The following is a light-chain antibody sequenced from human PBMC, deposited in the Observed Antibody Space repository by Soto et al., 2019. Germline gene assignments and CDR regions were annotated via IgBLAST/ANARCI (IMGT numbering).Light chain of an antibody. J-gene: IGLJ3*02. CDR3: QTWGTGIRV. V-gene: IGLV4-69*01. CDR1: SGHSSYT. CDR2: LNSDGSH. Sequence: QSVLTQSPSASASLGASVKLTCTLSSGHSSYTMAWHQQQPEKGPRYLMKLNSDGSHRKGDGIPDRFSGSSSGAERYLTISSLQSEDEADYYCQTWGTGIRVFGGGTKLAVL.